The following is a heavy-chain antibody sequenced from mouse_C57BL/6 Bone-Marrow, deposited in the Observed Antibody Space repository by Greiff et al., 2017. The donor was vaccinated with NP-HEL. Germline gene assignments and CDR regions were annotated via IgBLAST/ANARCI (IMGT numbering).Heavy chain of an antibody. D-gene: IGHD1-1*01. V-gene: IGHV1-9*01. CDR2: ILPGSGST. Sequence: QVQLQQSGAELMKPGASVKLSCKATGYTFTGYWIEWVKQRPGHGLEWIGEILPGSGSTNYNEKFKGNATFTADTSSNTAYMQLSSLTTEDSAIYYCATPYYGKGPCAMDYWGQGTSVTVSS. CDR1: GYTFTGYW. J-gene: IGHJ4*01. CDR3: ATPYYGKGPCAMDY.